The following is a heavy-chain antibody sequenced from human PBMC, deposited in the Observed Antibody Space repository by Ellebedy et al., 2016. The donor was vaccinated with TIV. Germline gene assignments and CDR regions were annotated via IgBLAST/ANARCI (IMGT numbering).Heavy chain of an antibody. V-gene: IGHV4-39*01. Sequence: GSLRLXXTVSGGSISNSPHYWGWIRQPPGKGLEWIGNVYYSGNTYYNPSLKSRVTISVDTSKNQFSLKLSSVTAADTAVYYCARQDVRYYPFDYWGQGTLVTVSS. J-gene: IGHJ4*02. CDR1: GGSISNSPHY. D-gene: IGHD3-9*01. CDR2: VYYSGNT. CDR3: ARQDVRYYPFDY.